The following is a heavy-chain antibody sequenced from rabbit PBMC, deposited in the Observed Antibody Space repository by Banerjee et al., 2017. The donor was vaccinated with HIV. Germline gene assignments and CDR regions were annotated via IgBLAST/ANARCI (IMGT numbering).Heavy chain of an antibody. V-gene: IGHV1S45*01. CDR1: GFSFSSSYW. J-gene: IGHJ4*01. CDR2: IYTSSGTT. CDR3: TRLGL. Sequence: QEQLEESGGDLVKPGASLTLTCTASGFSFSSSYWICWVRQAPGKGLEWGACIYTSSGTTYYASWAKGRFTISKTSSTTVTLQMTSLTAADTATYFCTRLGLWGQGTLVTVS.